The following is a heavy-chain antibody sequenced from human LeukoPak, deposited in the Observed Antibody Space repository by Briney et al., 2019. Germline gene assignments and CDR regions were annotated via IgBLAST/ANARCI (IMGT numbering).Heavy chain of an antibody. CDR3: ARDETVTTLVSYYYYGMDV. V-gene: IGHV3-48*04. J-gene: IGHJ6*02. CDR2: ISSSTSTI. CDR1: GFTFSIYS. D-gene: IGHD4-23*01. Sequence: QPGGSLGLSCAASGFTFSIYSINWVRQAPGRGLGWVSYISSSTSTIYYADSVKGRFTISRDNAKNSLYLHMKSLRAEDTAVYYCARDETVTTLVSYYYYGMDVWGQGTTVTVSS.